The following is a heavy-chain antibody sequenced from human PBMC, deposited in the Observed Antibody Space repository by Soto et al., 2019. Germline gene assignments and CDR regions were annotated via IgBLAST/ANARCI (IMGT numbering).Heavy chain of an antibody. Sequence: EVQLLESGGGLVQPGGSLRLSCAASGFTFASHPLSWVRQAPGKGLEWVSAISGESATIDYADSVKGRFTISRDYSDKPVYLQMKSLGADGRAVYHCVKRHLNHNKRHWCQGNLVTGSS. CDR1: GFTFASHP. CDR3: VKRHLNHNKRH. J-gene: IGHJ4*02. V-gene: IGHV3-23*01. CDR2: ISGESATI.